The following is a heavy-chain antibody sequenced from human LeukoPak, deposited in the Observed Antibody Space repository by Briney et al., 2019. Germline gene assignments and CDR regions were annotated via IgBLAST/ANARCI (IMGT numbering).Heavy chain of an antibody. Sequence: GGSLRLSCAASGFTFSSYSMNWVRQAPGKGLEWVSSISSSSSYIYYADSVKGRFTISRDNAKNSLYLQMNSLRAEDTAVYYCARTPHRIAAAQYYFDYWGQGTLVTVSS. J-gene: IGHJ4*02. V-gene: IGHV3-21*01. D-gene: IGHD6-13*01. CDR1: GFTFSSYS. CDR3: ARTPHRIAAAQYYFDY. CDR2: ISSSSSYI.